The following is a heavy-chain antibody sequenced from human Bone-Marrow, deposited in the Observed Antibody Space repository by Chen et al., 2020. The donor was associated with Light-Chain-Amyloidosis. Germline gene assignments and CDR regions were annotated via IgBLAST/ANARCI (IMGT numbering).Heavy chain of an antibody. CDR2: IIPIFGTA. CDR3: ARERGDSFYDSSGYFDY. D-gene: IGHD3-22*01. J-gene: IGHJ4*02. Sequence: QVQLVQSGAEVKKPGSSVKVPCKPSGGTFSSYALSWVRQAPGQGLEWMGGIIPIFGTADYAQKFQGRVTITADESTSTAYMELSSLRSEDTAVYYCARERGDSFYDSSGYFDYWGQGTLVTVSS. CDR1: GGTFSSYA. V-gene: IGHV1-69*01.